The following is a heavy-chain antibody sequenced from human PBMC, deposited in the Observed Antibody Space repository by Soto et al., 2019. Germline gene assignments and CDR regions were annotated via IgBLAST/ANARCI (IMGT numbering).Heavy chain of an antibody. CDR1: GGSFSGYY. J-gene: IGHJ3*02. V-gene: IGHV4-34*01. CDR2: INHSGST. D-gene: IGHD3-9*01. Sequence: SETLSLTCAVYGGSFSGYYWSWIRQPPGKGLEWIGEINHSGSTNYNPSLKSRVTISVDTSKNQFSLKLSSVTAADTAVYYCARGTDILTGRGAFDIWGQGTMVTVSS. CDR3: ARGTDILTGRGAFDI.